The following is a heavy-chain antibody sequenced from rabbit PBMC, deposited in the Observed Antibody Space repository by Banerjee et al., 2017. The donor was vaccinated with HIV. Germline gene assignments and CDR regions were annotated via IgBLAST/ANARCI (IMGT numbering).Heavy chain of an antibody. V-gene: IGHV1S45*01. CDR2: IYTGYTGRT. CDR1: GFSFSSSYW. D-gene: IGHD3-1*01. CDR3: ARDSYVGGDL. Sequence: QQQLVESGGGLVKPGASLTLTCKASGFSFSSSYWICWVRQAPGKGLELIACIYTGYTGRTLYASWAKGRFTISKTSSTTVTLQMTSLTAADTATYFCARDSYVGGDLWGPGTLVTVS. J-gene: IGHJ4*01.